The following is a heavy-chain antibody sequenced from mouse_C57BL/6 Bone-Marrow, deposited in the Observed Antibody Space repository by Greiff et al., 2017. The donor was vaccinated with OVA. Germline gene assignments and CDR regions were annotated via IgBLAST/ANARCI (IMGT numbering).Heavy chain of an antibody. V-gene: IGHV1-81*01. CDR1: GYTFTSYG. J-gene: IGHJ3*01. CDR2: IYPRSGNT. D-gene: IGHD2-2*01. CDR3: ARGVTADPFAY. Sequence: VQLQQSGAELARPGASVKLSCKASGYTFTSYGISWVKQRTGQGLEWIGEIYPRSGNTYSNEKFKGKATLTADKSSSPAYMELRSLTSEDSAVYFCARGVTADPFAYWGQGTLVTVSA.